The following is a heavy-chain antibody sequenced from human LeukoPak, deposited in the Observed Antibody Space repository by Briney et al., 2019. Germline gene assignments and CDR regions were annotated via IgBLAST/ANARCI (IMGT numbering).Heavy chain of an antibody. Sequence: PGGSLRLSCAASGFTFSSYWMHWVRQAPGKGLVWVSRISSDGSSTSYADSVKGRFTISRDNAKNTLYLQMNSLRAEDTAVYYCARPVYCSGGSCYSSFDYWGQGTLVTVSS. CDR2: ISSDGSST. CDR3: ARPVYCSGGSCYSSFDY. D-gene: IGHD2-15*01. J-gene: IGHJ4*02. CDR1: GFTFSSYW. V-gene: IGHV3-74*01.